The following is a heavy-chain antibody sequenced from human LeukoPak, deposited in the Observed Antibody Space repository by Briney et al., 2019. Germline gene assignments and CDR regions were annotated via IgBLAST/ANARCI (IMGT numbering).Heavy chain of an antibody. CDR1: GGSFSGYY. Sequence: SETLSLTCAVYGGSFSGYYWSWIRQPPGKGLEWIGEINHSGSTNYNPSLKSRVTIPVDTSKNQFSLKLSSVTAADTAVYYCARFIQGSIQLWLRFTFDIWGQGTMVTVSS. J-gene: IGHJ3*02. CDR2: INHSGST. CDR3: ARFIQGSIQLWLRFTFDI. V-gene: IGHV4-34*01. D-gene: IGHD5-18*01.